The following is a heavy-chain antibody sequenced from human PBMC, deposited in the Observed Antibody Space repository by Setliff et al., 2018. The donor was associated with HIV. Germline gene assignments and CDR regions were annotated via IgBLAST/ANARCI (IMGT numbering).Heavy chain of an antibody. J-gene: IGHJ6*02. V-gene: IGHV4-38-2*02. D-gene: IGHD6-13*01. Sequence: PSETLSLTCTVSGYSISSGYYWGWIRQPPGKGLEWIGTIYHSGSTFYNPSLKSRVTISADTSKNQFSLNLSSVTAADTAVYYCAISHRYSSSWYQGGYYYYGMDVWGQGTTVTASS. CDR3: AISHRYSSSWYQGGYYYYGMDV. CDR2: IYHSGST. CDR1: GYSISSGYY.